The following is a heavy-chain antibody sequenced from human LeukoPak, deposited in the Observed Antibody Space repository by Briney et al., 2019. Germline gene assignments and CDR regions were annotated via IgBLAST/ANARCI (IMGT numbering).Heavy chain of an antibody. V-gene: IGHV1-69*01. J-gene: IGHJ4*02. CDR1: GGTFISYA. CDR3: ARGFSDDYGDPIDY. CDR2: IIPIFGTA. Sequence: GSSVKVSFTASGGTFISYAISWVRQAPGQGLEWMGGIIPIFGTANYAQKFQGRVTITADESTSTAYMELSSLRSEGTAVYYCARGFSDDYGDPIDYWGQGTLVTVSS. D-gene: IGHD4-17*01.